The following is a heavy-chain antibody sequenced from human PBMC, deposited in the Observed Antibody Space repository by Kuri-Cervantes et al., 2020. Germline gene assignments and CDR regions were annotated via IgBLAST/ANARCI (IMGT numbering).Heavy chain of an antibody. Sequence: ESLKISCAVSGYSISSGYYWGWIRQPPGKGLEWIGSIYHSGSTYYNPSLKSRVTISVDTSKNQFSLKLSSVTAADTAVYYCARDLSSYGSGSYYNPWFDPWGQGTLVTVSS. CDR1: GYSISSGYY. J-gene: IGHJ5*02. D-gene: IGHD3-10*01. CDR2: IYHSGST. V-gene: IGHV4-38-2*02. CDR3: ARDLSSYGSGSYYNPWFDP.